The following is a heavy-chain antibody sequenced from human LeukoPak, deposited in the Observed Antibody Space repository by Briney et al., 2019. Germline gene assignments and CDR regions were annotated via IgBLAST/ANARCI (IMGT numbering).Heavy chain of an antibody. J-gene: IGHJ4*02. CDR2: ISWNSGSI. V-gene: IGHV3-9*01. CDR1: GFTFDDYA. Sequence: PGRSLRLYWAASGFTFDDYAMHWVRQAPGKGLEWVSGISWNSGSIGYADSVKGRFTISRDNAKNSLYLQMNSLGAEDTALYYCAKAGTGTSSVLDYWGQGTLVTVSS. D-gene: IGHD1-1*01. CDR3: AKAGTGTSSVLDY.